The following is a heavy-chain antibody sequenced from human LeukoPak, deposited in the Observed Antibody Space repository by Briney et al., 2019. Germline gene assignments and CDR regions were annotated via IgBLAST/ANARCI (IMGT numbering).Heavy chain of an antibody. CDR3: ASGEYYDILTGYWTLRPFDY. Sequence: GASVKVSCKASGYTFTSYYMHWVRQAPGQGLEWMGIINPSGGSTSYAQKFQGRVTMTRDTSTSTVYMELSSLRSEDTAVYYCASGEYYDILTGYWTLRPFDYWGQGTLVTVSS. V-gene: IGHV1-46*01. D-gene: IGHD3-9*01. CDR2: INPSGGST. J-gene: IGHJ4*02. CDR1: GYTFTSYY.